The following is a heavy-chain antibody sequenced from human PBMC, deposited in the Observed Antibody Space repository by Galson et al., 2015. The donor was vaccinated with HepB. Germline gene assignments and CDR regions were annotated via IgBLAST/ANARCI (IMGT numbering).Heavy chain of an antibody. CDR2: IWYDGSNK. Sequence: SLRLSCAASGFTFSSYGMHWVRQAPGKGLEWVAVIWYDGSNKYYADSVKGRFTISRDNSKNTLYLQMNSLRAEDTAVYYCARDPLDYGDYWGAFDIWGQGTMVTVSS. CDR1: GFTFSSYG. D-gene: IGHD4-17*01. V-gene: IGHV3-33*08. J-gene: IGHJ3*02. CDR3: ARDPLDYGDYWGAFDI.